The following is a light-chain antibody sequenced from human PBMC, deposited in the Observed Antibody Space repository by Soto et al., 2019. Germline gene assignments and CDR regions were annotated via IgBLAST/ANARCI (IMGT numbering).Light chain of an antibody. CDR2: DAS. CDR1: QTIGSY. V-gene: IGKV3-11*01. Sequence: EIVLALSPATLSVSPGERVTLSCRATQTIGSYLLWYQQKPGQAPRLLIYDASNRATGVPARFTGSGSETDFTLTISSLEPEDFAVYYCQHRMNWPLTFGQGTRLEIK. CDR3: QHRMNWPLT. J-gene: IGKJ5*01.